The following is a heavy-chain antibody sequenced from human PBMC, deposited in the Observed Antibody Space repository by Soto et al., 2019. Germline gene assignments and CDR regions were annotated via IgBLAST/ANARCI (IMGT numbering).Heavy chain of an antibody. J-gene: IGHJ2*01. Sequence: QITLKESGPTLVKPTQTLTLTCTFSGFSLSTSGLGLVWIRHPPGKALEWLALIYWDDDKRYSPSLKSRLTITTDNSKHQVVLTMTNMDPVYTATHSCSHRLNAGYFDLCGRCPLVTVSS. V-gene: IGHV2-5*02. CDR1: GFSLSTSGLG. CDR3: SHRLNAGYFDL. D-gene: IGHD2-8*01. CDR2: IYWDDDK.